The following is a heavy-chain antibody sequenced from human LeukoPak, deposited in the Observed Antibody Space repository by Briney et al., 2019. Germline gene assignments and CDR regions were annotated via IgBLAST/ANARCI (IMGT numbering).Heavy chain of an antibody. D-gene: IGHD3-10*01. CDR3: AITGSGDTIDY. V-gene: IGHV4-34*01. J-gene: IGHJ4*02. CDR1: GGSFSGYY. Sequence: SETLSLTCAVYGGSFSGYYWSWIRQPPGKGLEWIGEINHSGSTNYNPSLKSRVTISVDTSKNQFSLKLSSVTAADTAVHYCAITGSGDTIDYWGQGTLVTVSS. CDR2: INHSGST.